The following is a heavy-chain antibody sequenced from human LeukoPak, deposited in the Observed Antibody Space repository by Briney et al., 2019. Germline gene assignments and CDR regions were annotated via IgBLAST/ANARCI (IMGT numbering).Heavy chain of an antibody. CDR2: ISDSGGST. Sequence: GGSLRLSCAASGFTFSSYAMNWVRQAPGKGLEWVSVISDSGGSTYYADSVRGRFTISRDNSKNTLSLQMNSLRAEDTAVYYCASRAGSGSYYTSWGQGTLVTVSS. D-gene: IGHD3-10*01. CDR1: GFTFSSYA. CDR3: ASRAGSGSYYTS. V-gene: IGHV3-23*01. J-gene: IGHJ5*02.